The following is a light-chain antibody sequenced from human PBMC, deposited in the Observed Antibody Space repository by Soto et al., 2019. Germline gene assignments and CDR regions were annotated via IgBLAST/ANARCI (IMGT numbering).Light chain of an antibody. CDR3: QESYSTPPA. CDR1: QTIGQY. CDR2: SAS. V-gene: IGKV1-39*01. Sequence: DIRMTQSPSSLSASVGDTVTMTCRAGQTIGQYVSWYRQKPGKAPDLLIYSASTLQRGVPSRFRGSGSETVFTLTINGLTPEDFGTYYCQESYSTPPAFGGGTKVDIK. J-gene: IGKJ4*01.